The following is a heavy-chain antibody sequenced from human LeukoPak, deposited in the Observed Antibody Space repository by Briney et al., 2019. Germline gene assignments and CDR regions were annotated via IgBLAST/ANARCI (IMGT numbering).Heavy chain of an antibody. CDR2: IIPILGTA. CDR1: GGTFSSYA. Sequence: ASVKVSCKASGGTFSSYAISWVRQAPGQGLEWMGGIIPILGTANYAQKFQGRVTITTDESTSTAYMELSSLRSEDTAVYYCARVPWNYAYNYWGQGTLVTVSS. V-gene: IGHV1-69*05. D-gene: IGHD1-7*01. CDR3: ARVPWNYAYNY. J-gene: IGHJ4*02.